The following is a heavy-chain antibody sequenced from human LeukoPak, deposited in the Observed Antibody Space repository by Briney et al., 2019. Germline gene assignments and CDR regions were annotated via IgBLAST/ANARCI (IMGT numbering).Heavy chain of an antibody. CDR3: ARGYCSSTSCYRLDY. CDR1: GGTFSSYA. V-gene: IGHV1-69*05. D-gene: IGHD2-2*01. Sequence: SVKVSCKASGGTFSSYAISWVRQAPGQGLEWMGGIIPIFGTANYAQKFQGRVTITTDESTSTAYMEPSSLRSEDTAVYYCARGYCSSTSCYRLDYWGQGTLVTVSS. CDR2: IIPIFGTA. J-gene: IGHJ4*02.